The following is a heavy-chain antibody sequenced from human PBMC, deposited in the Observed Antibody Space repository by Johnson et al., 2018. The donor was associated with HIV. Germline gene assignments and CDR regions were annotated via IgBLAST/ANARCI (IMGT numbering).Heavy chain of an antibody. V-gene: IGHV3-66*02. CDR1: GFTVSSSY. CDR3: ARDRSYYYEKDAFDI. CDR2: IYSGGST. Sequence: VQLVESGGGLVQPGGSLRLSCAASGFTVSSSYMSWVRQAPGKGLEWVSVIYSGGSTYYADSVKGRFTISRDNSKNTLYLQMNSLRAEDTAVYYCARDRSYYYEKDAFDIWGQGTMVTVSS. J-gene: IGHJ3*02. D-gene: IGHD3-22*01.